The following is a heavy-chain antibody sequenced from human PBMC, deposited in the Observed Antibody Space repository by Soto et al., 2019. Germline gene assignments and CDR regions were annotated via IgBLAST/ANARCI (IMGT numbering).Heavy chain of an antibody. CDR3: AKKGLGSHTSFCSRSGGGYAFDM. V-gene: IGHV3-23*01. Sequence: EVQLLESGGGLVQPGGSLRLSCAASGFTFSSYAMSWVRQPPGKGLEWVSTISGGGDGTYYADSMKGHFTISRDNSENTLYPQKNSLRAEDTDIYCCAKKGLGSHTSFCSRSGGGYAFDMWGQGTMVTVSS. CDR2: ISGGGDGT. D-gene: IGHD2-2*01. CDR1: GFTFSSYA. J-gene: IGHJ3*02.